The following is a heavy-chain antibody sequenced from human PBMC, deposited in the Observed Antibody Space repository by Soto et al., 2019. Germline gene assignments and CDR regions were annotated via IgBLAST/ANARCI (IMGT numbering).Heavy chain of an antibody. V-gene: IGHV1-46*01. D-gene: IGHD3-16*01. CDR1: GYLLTSYY. Sequence: GASVTVSCKASGYLLTSYYIHWARHAPGQGREWMGLINPNSGTTTYAQKFQGRVTMTRDTSTRTVYMELRSLRSEDTAIYYCASPDYDSGAPLYYYALDVWGPGTTVTVS. CDR3: ASPDYDSGAPLYYYALDV. J-gene: IGHJ6*02. CDR2: INPNSGTT.